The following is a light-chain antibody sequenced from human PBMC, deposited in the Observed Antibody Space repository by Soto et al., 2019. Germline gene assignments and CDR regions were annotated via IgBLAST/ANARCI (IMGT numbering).Light chain of an antibody. CDR3: QQSTSYPLT. Sequence: IVLTKSPGILSLYPGERATLSCRASQSVSSSYLAWYQQKPGQAPRLLIYGASSRATGIPDRFSGSGSGTDFTLTISRLEPEDFAVYYCQQSTSYPLTFGGGTKVDIK. J-gene: IGKJ4*01. V-gene: IGKV3-20*01. CDR1: QSVSSSY. CDR2: GAS.